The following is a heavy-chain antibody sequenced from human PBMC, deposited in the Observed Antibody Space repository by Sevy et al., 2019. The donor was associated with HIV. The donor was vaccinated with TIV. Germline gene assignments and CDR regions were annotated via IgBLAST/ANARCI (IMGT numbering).Heavy chain of an antibody. Sequence: GGSLRLSCAASGFTLDDYAMHWVRQAPGKGLEWVSGISWNSGSIGYADSVKGRFTISRDNAKNSLYLQMNSLRAEDTALYYCAKDVGASSGPTGGVDYWGQGTLVTVSS. D-gene: IGHD6-19*01. CDR3: AKDVGASSGPTGGVDY. CDR2: ISWNSGSI. J-gene: IGHJ4*02. V-gene: IGHV3-9*01. CDR1: GFTLDDYA.